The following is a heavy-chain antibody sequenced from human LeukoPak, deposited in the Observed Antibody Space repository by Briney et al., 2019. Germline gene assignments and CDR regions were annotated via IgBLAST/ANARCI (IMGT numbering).Heavy chain of an antibody. D-gene: IGHD3-22*01. J-gene: IGHJ4*02. CDR1: GGPFSGYY. Sequence: PSETLSLTCAVYGGPFSGYYWSWIRQPPGKGLEWVGEINHSGSTNYNPSLKSRVTISVDTSHNQFSLKLRSVTAADTAVYYCARVDDSSVIDYWGQGTLVTVSS. CDR2: INHSGST. V-gene: IGHV4-34*01. CDR3: ARVDDSSVIDY.